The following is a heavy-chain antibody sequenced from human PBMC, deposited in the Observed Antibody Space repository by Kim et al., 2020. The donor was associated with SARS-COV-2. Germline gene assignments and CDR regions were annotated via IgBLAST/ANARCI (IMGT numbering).Heavy chain of an antibody. CDR2: ISSGSDYI. V-gene: IGHV3-23*01. D-gene: IGHD2-21*01. CDR1: GFTFRSHA. J-gene: IGHJ4*01. Sequence: GGSLRLSCAGSGFTFRSHAMAWVRQAPGKGLDWVSAISSGSDYIYYADSVKGRFTISRDNSKGTVSLQMSSLRVEDTAVYYCARDERRCGGCSCYSLDY. CDR3: ARDERRCGGCSCYSLDY.